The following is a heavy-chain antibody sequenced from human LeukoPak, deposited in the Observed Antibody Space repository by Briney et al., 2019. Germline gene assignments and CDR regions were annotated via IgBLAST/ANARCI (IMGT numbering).Heavy chain of an antibody. CDR3: AKDRNDFWSGYTHAFDI. V-gene: IGHV3-30*02. CDR2: IRYDGSNK. D-gene: IGHD3-3*01. Sequence: GGSLRLSCAASGFTFSSYGMHWVRQAPGKGLEWVAFIRYDGSNKYYADSVKGRFTISRDNSKNTLYLQMNSLRAEDTAVYYCAKDRNDFWSGYTHAFDIWGQGTMVTVSS. CDR1: GFTFSSYG. J-gene: IGHJ3*02.